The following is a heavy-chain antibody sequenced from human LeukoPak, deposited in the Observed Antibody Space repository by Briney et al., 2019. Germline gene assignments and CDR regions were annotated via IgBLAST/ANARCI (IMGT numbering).Heavy chain of an antibody. D-gene: IGHD3-10*01. J-gene: IGHJ4*02. V-gene: IGHV4-59*01. Sequence: KPSETLSLTRTVSGGSISSYYWSWIRQPPGKGLEWIGYIYYSGSTNYNPSLKSRVTISVDTSKNQFSLKLSSVTAADTAVYYCARDPYGSGTHFDYWGQGTLVTVSS. CDR3: ARDPYGSGTHFDY. CDR2: IYYSGST. CDR1: GGSISSYY.